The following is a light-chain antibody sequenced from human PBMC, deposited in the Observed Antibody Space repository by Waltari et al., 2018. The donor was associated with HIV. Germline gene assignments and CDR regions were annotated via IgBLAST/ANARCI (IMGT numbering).Light chain of an antibody. J-gene: IGKJ2*01. Sequence: EIVVTQSPVTLSVSPGERATLSCGASQSVSSNLAWYQQKPGQAPRLLIYGASTRATGIPARFSGSGSGTEFTLTISSLQSEDFAVYYCQQYNNWPRTFGQGTKLEI. CDR2: GAS. CDR1: QSVSSN. V-gene: IGKV3-15*01. CDR3: QQYNNWPRT.